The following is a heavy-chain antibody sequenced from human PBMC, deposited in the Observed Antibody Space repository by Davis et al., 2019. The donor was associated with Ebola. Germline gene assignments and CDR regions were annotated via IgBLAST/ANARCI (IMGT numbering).Heavy chain of an antibody. CDR1: GFTFSSYA. CDR3: ARPTWGPYYYYGMDV. D-gene: IGHD3-16*01. Sequence: GESLKISCAASGFTFSSYAMNWVRQAPGKGLEWVSSINPSGTGTYYADSVKGRFTISRDNSKKTLYLQMNTLRAEDTAVYYCARPTWGPYYYYGMDVWGKGTTVTVSS. V-gene: IGHV3-23*01. CDR2: INPSGTGT. J-gene: IGHJ6*04.